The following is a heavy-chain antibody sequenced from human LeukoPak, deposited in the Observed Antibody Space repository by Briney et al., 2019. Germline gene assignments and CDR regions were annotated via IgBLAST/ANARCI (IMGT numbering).Heavy chain of an antibody. CDR3: ARSPPYGILTGFDY. V-gene: IGHV1-18*01. Sequence: ASVTVSCKASGYTFTSYGISWVRQAPGQGLEWMGWISAYNGNTNYAQKLQGRVTMTTDTSTSTAYMELRSLRSDDTAAYYCARSPPYGILTGFDYWGQGTLVTVSS. CDR1: GYTFTSYG. CDR2: ISAYNGNT. D-gene: IGHD3-9*01. J-gene: IGHJ4*02.